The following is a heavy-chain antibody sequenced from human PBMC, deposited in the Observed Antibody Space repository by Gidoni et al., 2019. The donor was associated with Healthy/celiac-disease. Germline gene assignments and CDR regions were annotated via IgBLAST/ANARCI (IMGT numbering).Heavy chain of an antibody. CDR2: ISWNSGSI. D-gene: IGHD5-12*01. J-gene: IGHJ3*02. V-gene: IGHV3-9*01. CDR1: GFTFDDYA. Sequence: EVQLVESGGGLVQPGRSLRLYCAASGFTFDDYAMHWVRQAPGKGLEWVSGISWNSGSIGYADSVKGRFTISRDNAKNSLYLQMNSLRAEDTALYYCAKDTQDIVATSGAFDIWGQGTMVTVSS. CDR3: AKDTQDIVATSGAFDI.